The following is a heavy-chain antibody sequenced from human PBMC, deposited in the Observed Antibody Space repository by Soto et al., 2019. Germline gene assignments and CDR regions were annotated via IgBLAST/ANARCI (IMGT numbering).Heavy chain of an antibody. CDR3: AFWVLSTGSEYIYD. CDR1: GCCISSGSYY. Sequence: PSVTLSLTCTVSGCCISSGSYYWCWIRQPPGKGLEWIGSIYYSGSTYYNPSLKSRVTISVDTSKNQFSLKLNSVTAADTAVYYCAFWVLSTGSEYIYDWAKRTALTVSS. D-gene: IGHD3-3*01. CDR2: IYYSGST. V-gene: IGHV4-39*01. J-gene: IGHJ4*02.